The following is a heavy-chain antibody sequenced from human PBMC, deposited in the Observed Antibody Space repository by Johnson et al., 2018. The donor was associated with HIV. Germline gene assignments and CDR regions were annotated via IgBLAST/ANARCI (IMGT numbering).Heavy chain of an antibody. V-gene: IGHV3-11*04. Sequence: QVQLVESGGGVVQRGGSLRLSCAASGFTFSDYYMSWIRQAPGKGLEWVSYISSSGSTIYYADSVKGRFTISRDNAKNSLYLQMNSLRGEDTAVYYCARYIILYWKAFDIWGQGTMVTVSS. CDR3: ARYIILYWKAFDI. CDR1: GFTFSDYY. J-gene: IGHJ3*02. D-gene: IGHD1-1*01. CDR2: ISSSGSTI.